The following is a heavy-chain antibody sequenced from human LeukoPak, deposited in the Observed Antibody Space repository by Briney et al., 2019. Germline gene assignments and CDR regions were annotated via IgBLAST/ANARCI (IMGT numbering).Heavy chain of an antibody. CDR2: IYHTGST. V-gene: IGHV4-38-2*01. CDR1: GYSISRGYY. J-gene: IGHJ4*02. D-gene: IGHD3-10*01. CDR3: ARAGWIITSGIDY. Sequence: PSETLSLTCGVSGYSISRGYYWAWIRHPPGKGLEWIGTIYHTGSTYYTPSLGSRVTISVDTSKNEFSLNLNSVTAADTAVYYCARAGWIITSGIDYWGQGALVTVSS.